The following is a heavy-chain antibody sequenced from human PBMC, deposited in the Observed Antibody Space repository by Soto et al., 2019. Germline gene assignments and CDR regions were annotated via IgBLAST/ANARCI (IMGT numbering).Heavy chain of an antibody. J-gene: IGHJ4*02. D-gene: IGHD2-2*01. CDR2: IYYSGST. CDR1: GGSISSYY. Sequence: PSETLSLTCTVSGGSISSYYWSWIRQPPGKGLEWIGCIYYSGSTNYNPSLKSRVTISVDTSKNQFSLKLSSVTAADTAVYYCASSLSNCRSTSRQEDYWGQGTLGTVSP. V-gene: IGHV4-59*01. CDR3: ASSLSNCRSTSRQEDY.